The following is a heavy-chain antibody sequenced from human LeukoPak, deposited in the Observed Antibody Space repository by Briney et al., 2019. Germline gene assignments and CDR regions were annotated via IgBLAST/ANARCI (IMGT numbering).Heavy chain of an antibody. CDR2: ISTSGTT. V-gene: IGHV3-66*04. CDR3: ATRGAPGYYYGMDV. J-gene: IGHJ6*04. D-gene: IGHD1-26*01. Sequence: GGSLRLSCAASGFTVSSNYMSWVRAAPGKGREWVSIISTSGTTSYADSVKCRFTISRDNSRNTLYLQMTSLRAEDTPVYYCATRGAPGYYYGMDVWGEGTTVTVSS. CDR1: GFTVSSNY.